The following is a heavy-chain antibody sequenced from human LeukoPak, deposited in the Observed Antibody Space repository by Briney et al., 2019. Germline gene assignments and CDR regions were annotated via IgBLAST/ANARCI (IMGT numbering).Heavy chain of an antibody. D-gene: IGHD3-22*01. CDR2: ISGSGGST. J-gene: IGHJ4*02. V-gene: IGHV3-23*01. Sequence: GGSLRLSCAASGFTSSSYAMSWVRQAPGKGLEWVSAISGSGGSTYYADSVKGRFTISRDNSKNTLYLQMNSLRAEDTAVYYCAKGDNYYDSSGRYWGQGTLVTVSS. CDR1: GFTSSSYA. CDR3: AKGDNYYDSSGRY.